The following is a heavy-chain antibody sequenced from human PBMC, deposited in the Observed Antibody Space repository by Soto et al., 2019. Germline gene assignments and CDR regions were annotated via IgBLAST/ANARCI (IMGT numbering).Heavy chain of an antibody. CDR2: ISYDGSNE. J-gene: IGHJ4*02. CDR3: AKERMEQYQLLPFFDY. V-gene: IGHV3-30*18. Sequence: PGGSLRLSCAASGFTFSSHGMHWLRQAPGKWLEWVTVISYDGSNEYYADSVKGRFTIFRDNSKNILFLQMNSLRTEDTAVYYCAKERMEQYQLLPFFDYWGQGXLVTVYS. D-gene: IGHD2-2*01. CDR1: GFTFSSHG.